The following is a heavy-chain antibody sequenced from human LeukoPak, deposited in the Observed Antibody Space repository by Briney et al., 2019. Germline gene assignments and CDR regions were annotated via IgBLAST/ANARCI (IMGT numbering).Heavy chain of an antibody. Sequence: SGPALVKPTQTLTLTCTLSGFSLSTSGMCVSWIRQPPGKALEWLARIDWDDDKYYSTSLKTRLTISKDTSKNQVVLTMTNMDPVDTATYYCARITRGSSGWNNWFDPWGQGTLVTVSS. CDR2: IDWDDDK. V-gene: IGHV2-70*11. J-gene: IGHJ5*02. CDR3: ARITRGSSGWNNWFDP. CDR1: GFSLSTSGMC. D-gene: IGHD6-19*01.